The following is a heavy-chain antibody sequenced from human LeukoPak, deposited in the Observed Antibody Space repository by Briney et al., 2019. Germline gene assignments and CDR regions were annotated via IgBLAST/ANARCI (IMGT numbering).Heavy chain of an antibody. D-gene: IGHD4-17*01. CDR1: GFTFSSYG. CDR2: IRYDGSNK. J-gene: IGHJ4*02. V-gene: IGHV3-30*02. Sequence: GGSLRLPCAASGFTFSSYGMHWVRQAPGKGLEWVAFIRYDGSNKYYADSVKGRFTISRDNSKNTLYLQMNSLRAEDTAVYYCAKVPSSHYGDYRFDYWGQGTLVTVSS. CDR3: AKVPSSHYGDYRFDY.